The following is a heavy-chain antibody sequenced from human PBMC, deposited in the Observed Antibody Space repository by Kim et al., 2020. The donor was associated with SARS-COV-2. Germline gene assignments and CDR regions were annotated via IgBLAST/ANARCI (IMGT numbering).Heavy chain of an antibody. V-gene: IGHV4-4*02. CDR3: ARYFLEQHPVWAFDI. CDR1: GGSISSSNW. J-gene: IGHJ3*02. CDR2: IYHSGST. D-gene: IGHD3-16*01. Sequence: LRRTLSLTCAVSGGSISSSNWWSWVRQPPGKGLEWIGEIYHSGSTNYNPSLKSRVTISVDKSKNQFSLKLSSVTAADTAVYYCARYFLEQHPVWAFDIWGQGTMVTVSS.